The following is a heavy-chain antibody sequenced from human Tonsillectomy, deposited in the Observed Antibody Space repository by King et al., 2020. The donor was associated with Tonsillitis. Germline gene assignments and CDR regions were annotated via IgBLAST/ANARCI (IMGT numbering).Heavy chain of an antibody. D-gene: IGHD6-19*01. CDR3: VREGVAGSFDH. Sequence: QLVQSGGGLVQPGGSLRLSCAASGFIFSNYWMSWVRQAPGKGLEWVANIKQDGSEKYYVDSVKGRFTISRDNAENSQYLQMNSLRVDDTAVYYCVREGVAGSFDHWGQGTLVTVSS. CDR2: IKQDGSEK. J-gene: IGHJ4*02. V-gene: IGHV3-7*01. CDR1: GFIFSNYW.